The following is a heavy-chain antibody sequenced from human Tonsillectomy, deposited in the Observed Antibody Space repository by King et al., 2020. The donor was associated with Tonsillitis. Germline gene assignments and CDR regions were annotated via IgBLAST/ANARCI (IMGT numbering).Heavy chain of an antibody. J-gene: IGHJ4*02. V-gene: IGHV4-34*01. D-gene: IGHD2-2*02. CDR3: ASGLDIVVVPAAIGGYYFDY. CDR2: IKHSGST. CDR1: GGSFSGYY. Sequence: VQLQQWGAGLLKPSETLSLTCAVYGGSFSGYYWSWIRQPPGKGLEWIGEIKHSGSTNYNPSLKSRVTISVDTSKNKFSLKLSSVTAADTDVYYCASGLDIVVVPAAIGGYYFDYWGQGTLVTVSS.